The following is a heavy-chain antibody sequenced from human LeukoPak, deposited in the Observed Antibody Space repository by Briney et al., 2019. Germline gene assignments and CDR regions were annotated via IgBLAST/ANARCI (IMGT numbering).Heavy chain of an antibody. CDR1: GYTFTTYD. V-gene: IGHV1-8*01. J-gene: IGHJ4*02. Sequence: RASVKVSCKASGYTFTTYDINWVRQATGQGLEWMGWMNPNSANIGYAQKFQGRVTMTRNTSISTAYMELSSLRSEDTAVYYCARGKMSTGSSWFGYWGQGTPVTVSS. CDR2: MNPNSANI. CDR3: ARGKMSTGSSWFGY. D-gene: IGHD6-13*01.